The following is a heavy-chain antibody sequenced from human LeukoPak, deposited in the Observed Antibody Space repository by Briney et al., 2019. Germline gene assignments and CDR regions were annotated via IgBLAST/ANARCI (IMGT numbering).Heavy chain of an antibody. J-gene: IGHJ5*02. CDR1: GGTFSSYA. CDR3: ATGRWSLGVAAPYNWFDP. Sequence: GASVKVSCKASGGTFSSYAYNWVRQAPGQGLEWMGGIIPIFGTANYAQKFQGRVTITADESTSTAYMELSSLRSEDTAVYYCATGRWSLGVAAPYNWFDPWGQGTLVTVSS. V-gene: IGHV1-69*13. D-gene: IGHD2-15*01. CDR2: IIPIFGTA.